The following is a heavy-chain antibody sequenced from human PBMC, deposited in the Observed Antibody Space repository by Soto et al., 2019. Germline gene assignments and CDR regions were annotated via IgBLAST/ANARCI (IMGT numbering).Heavy chain of an antibody. CDR2: INPNSGGT. CDR1: GYTFTGYY. Sequence: QVQLVQSGAEVKKPGASVKVSCKASGYTFTGYYMHWVRQAPGQGLEWMGWINPNSGGTNYAQKFQGWVTMTRDTSISTAYMELSRLRSDDTAVYYCARGYCSGGSCYSLGNWGQGTLVTVSS. CDR3: ARGYCSGGSCYSLGN. D-gene: IGHD2-15*01. V-gene: IGHV1-2*04. J-gene: IGHJ4*02.